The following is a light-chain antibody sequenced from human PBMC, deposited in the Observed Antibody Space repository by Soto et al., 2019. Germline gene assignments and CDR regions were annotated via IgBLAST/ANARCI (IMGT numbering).Light chain of an antibody. CDR2: KAS. CDR1: QTISSW. Sequence: KMTQSTSTLSGSVGDRVAITCRASQTISSWLAWYQQKPGKAPKLLIYKASTLKSGVPSRFSGSGSGTEFTLTIGSLQPDDFATYYCQHYNSYSEAFGQGTKVDIK. J-gene: IGKJ1*01. V-gene: IGKV1-5*03. CDR3: QHYNSYSEA.